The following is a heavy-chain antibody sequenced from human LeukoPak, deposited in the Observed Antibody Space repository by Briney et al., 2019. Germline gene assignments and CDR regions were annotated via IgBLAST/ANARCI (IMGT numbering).Heavy chain of an antibody. CDR2: ITPNADRT. CDR3: AIMHGYYDGSGYWVQ. CDR1: GFTFGSYG. D-gene: IGHD3-22*01. Sequence: GRSLRLSCAASGFTFGSYGMSWVRQAPGKGLEWDSFITPNADRTSYADSVEGRFTISRDNPRNTLYMQMNSLRDEDTAIYYCAIMHGYYDGSGYWVQWGQGTLVTVSS. J-gene: IGHJ1*01. V-gene: IGHV3-23*01.